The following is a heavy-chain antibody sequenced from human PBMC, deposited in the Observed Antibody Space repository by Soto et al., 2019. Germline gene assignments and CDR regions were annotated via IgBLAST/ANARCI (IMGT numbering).Heavy chain of an antibody. V-gene: IGHV3-21*01. Sequence: GGSPRLSCAASGFTFRSYRMNLVRPAPGKGLEWVESISSSSSYIYYTDTVKGRFTISRANDKNTMHLPMNSLRVEDTAVYYCARARRYGSGAEAFDIWGQGTMVTVSS. J-gene: IGHJ3*02. CDR1: GFTFRSYR. D-gene: IGHD3-10*01. CDR2: ISSSSSYI. CDR3: ARARRYGSGAEAFDI.